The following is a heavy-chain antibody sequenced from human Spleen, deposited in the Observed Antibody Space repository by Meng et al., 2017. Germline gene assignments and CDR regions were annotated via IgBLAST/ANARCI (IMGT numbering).Heavy chain of an antibody. CDR2: INHSGST. Sequence: QVQLPQWGAGLWRPSETLSLTCVVSGGSFSDYYWSWIRQPPGKGLEWIGEINHSGSTNYNPSLESRATISVDTSNNQFSLKLSSVTAADTAVYYCAGLLQTMVVVVTEIDFWGQGTLVTVFS. CDR3: AGLLQTMVVVVTEIDF. D-gene: IGHD3-22*01. J-gene: IGHJ4*02. V-gene: IGHV4-34*01. CDR1: GGSFSDYY.